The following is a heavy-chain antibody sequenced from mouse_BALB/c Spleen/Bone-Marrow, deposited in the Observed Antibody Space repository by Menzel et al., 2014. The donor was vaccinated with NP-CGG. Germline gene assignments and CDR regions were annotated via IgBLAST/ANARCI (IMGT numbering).Heavy chain of an antibody. CDR3: ARQLGLRWAMDY. V-gene: IGHV5-12-2*01. CDR1: GFTFSSYT. J-gene: IGHJ4*01. CDR2: ISNGGGST. Sequence: EVMLVESGGGLVQPGGSLKLSCAASGFTFSSYTVSWVRQTPEKRLEWVAYISNGGGSTYYPDTVKGRFTISRDNAKNTLYPQMSSLKSEDTAMYYCARQLGLRWAMDYWGQGTSVTVSS. D-gene: IGHD3-1*01.